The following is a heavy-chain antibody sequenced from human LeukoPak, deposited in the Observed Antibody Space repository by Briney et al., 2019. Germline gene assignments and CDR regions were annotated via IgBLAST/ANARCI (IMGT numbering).Heavy chain of an antibody. J-gene: IGHJ4*02. Sequence: GASVKVSCKASGYTFTGYYIHWVRQAPGQGLEWMGWINPNSGGTNYAQKFQGRVTMTRDTSISTAYMELSRLTSDDTAVYYCARSMIAWGYYFDYWGQGTLVTVSS. D-gene: IGHD3-22*01. CDR1: GYTFTGYY. CDR2: INPNSGGT. V-gene: IGHV1-2*02. CDR3: ARSMIAWGYYFDY.